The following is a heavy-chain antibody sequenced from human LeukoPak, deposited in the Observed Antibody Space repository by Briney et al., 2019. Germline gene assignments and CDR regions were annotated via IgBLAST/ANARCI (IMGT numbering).Heavy chain of an antibody. J-gene: IGHJ4*01. V-gene: IGHV4-4*07. CDR1: GVSTTSYH. CDR2: VHADGTS. Sequence: SETLSLTCTVSGVSTTSYHWSWIRQFAGKKLEWLRRVHADGTSNYNPSLKSRVTMSVDTSKNQFSLILTSVTAAETAVYSCAIDGLYTSGYSSFDYWGHGTLVTVYS. CDR3: AIDGLYTSGYSSFDY. D-gene: IGHD3-9*01.